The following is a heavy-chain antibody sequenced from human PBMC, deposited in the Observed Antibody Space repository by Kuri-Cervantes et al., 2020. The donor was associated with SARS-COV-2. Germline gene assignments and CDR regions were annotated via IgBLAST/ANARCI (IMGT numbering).Heavy chain of an antibody. J-gene: IGHJ4*02. V-gene: IGHV4-38-2*02. Sequence: SETLSLTCTVSGYSISSGYYWGWIRQPPGKGLEWIGSIYHSGSIYYNPSLKSRVTISVDTSKNQFSLKLSSVTAADTAVYYCATVARGAIVATIREGFDYWGQGTLVTVSS. CDR3: ATVARGAIVATIREGFDY. CDR2: IYHSGSI. D-gene: IGHD5-12*01. CDR1: GYSISSGYY.